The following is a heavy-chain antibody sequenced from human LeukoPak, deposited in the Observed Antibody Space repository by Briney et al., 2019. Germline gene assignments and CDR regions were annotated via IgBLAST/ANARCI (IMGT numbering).Heavy chain of an antibody. D-gene: IGHD3-10*01. CDR3: ARVWLLWFGESPTFFDY. CDR2: IYYSGST. V-gene: IGHV4-30-4*01. CDR1: GGSISSGDYY. Sequence: SQTLSLTCTVSGGSISSGDYYWSWIRQPPGKGLEWIGSIYYSGSTYYNPSLKSRVTIDTSKNHFSLKLSSVTAADTAVYYCARVWLLWFGESPTFFDYWGQGTLVTVSS. J-gene: IGHJ4*02.